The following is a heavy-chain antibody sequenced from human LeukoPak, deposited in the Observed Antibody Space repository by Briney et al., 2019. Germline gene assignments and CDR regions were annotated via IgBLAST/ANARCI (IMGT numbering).Heavy chain of an antibody. V-gene: IGHV3-21*04. CDR3: AKPIVGAHY. CDR1: GLTFSTYN. Sequence: GGSLRLSCAGSGLTFSTYNMNWVRQAPGKGLEWVSSISTSGIYIYYADSVKGRFTISRDNSKNTLYLQMNSLRAEDTAVYYCAKPIVGAHYWGQGTLVTVSS. J-gene: IGHJ4*02. CDR2: ISTSGIYI. D-gene: IGHD1-26*01.